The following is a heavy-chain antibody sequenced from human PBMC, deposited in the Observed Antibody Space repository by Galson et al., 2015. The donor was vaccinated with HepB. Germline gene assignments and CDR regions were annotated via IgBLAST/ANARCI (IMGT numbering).Heavy chain of an antibody. CDR3: AAHLEYYDYVWGSYRYPAGSGI. CDR2: INSDGSST. CDR1: GFTFSSYW. Sequence: SLRLSCAASGFTFSSYWMHWVRHAPGKGLVWVSRINSDGSSTSYADSVKGRFTISRDNAKNTLYLQMNSLRAEDTAVYYCAAHLEYYDYVWGSYRYPAGSGIWGQGTMVTVSS. V-gene: IGHV3-74*01. J-gene: IGHJ3*02. D-gene: IGHD3-16*02.